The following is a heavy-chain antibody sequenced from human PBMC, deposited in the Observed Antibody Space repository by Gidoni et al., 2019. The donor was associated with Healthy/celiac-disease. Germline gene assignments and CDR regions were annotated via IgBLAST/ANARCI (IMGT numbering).Heavy chain of an antibody. J-gene: IGHJ4*02. D-gene: IGHD3-9*01. CDR1: GFTFSSHG. Sequence: QVQLVESGGGVVQPGRSLRLSCAASGFTFSSHGMHWVRQAPGKGLEWVAVISYDGSNKYYADSVKGRFTISRDNSKNTLYLQMNSLRAEDTAVYYCAKDERRYFDWLPQFGLSAVDYWGQGTLVTVSS. CDR3: AKDERRYFDWLPQFGLSAVDY. V-gene: IGHV3-30*18. CDR2: ISYDGSNK.